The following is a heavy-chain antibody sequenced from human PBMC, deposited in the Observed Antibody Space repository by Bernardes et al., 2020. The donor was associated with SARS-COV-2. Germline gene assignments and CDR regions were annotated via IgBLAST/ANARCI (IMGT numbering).Heavy chain of an antibody. Sequence: SETLSLTCTVSDASISSYYWSWIRQSPGKGLEWIGFIYYSRDTNYNPSLKSRVTMSVDTSNNQLSLKLTSVTAADTAVYFCARHETGGRWLQLSSWGQGTLVTVSS. J-gene: IGHJ5*02. V-gene: IGHV4-59*08. D-gene: IGHD3-16*02. CDR3: ARHETGGRWLQLSS. CDR1: DASISSYY. CDR2: IYYSRDT.